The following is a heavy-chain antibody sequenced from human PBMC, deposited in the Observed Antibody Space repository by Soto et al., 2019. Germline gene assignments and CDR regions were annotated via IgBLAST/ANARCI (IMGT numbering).Heavy chain of an antibody. Sequence: SETLSHTSTVSGGTISSYYWSWIRQPPGKGLEWIGYIYYSGSTNYNPSLKSRITISVDTSKNQFSLKLTSVTAADTAVYYCARRYGGNFDYWGQGTLVTVSS. CDR1: GGTISSYY. D-gene: IGHD1-26*01. J-gene: IGHJ4*02. CDR2: IYYSGST. CDR3: ARRYGGNFDY. V-gene: IGHV4-59*01.